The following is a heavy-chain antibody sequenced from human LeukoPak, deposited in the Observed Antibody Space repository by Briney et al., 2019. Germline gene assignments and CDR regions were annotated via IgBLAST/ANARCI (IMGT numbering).Heavy chain of an antibody. CDR3: AADFYTSYHLGY. CDR1: GFTVTVNY. V-gene: IGHV3-66*01. D-gene: IGHD3-16*01. CDR2: IYKSGTI. J-gene: IGHJ4*02. Sequence: GGSLRLSCAVSGFTVTVNYMSCVRHAPGKGLEWVSIIYKSGTISYADSVKGRFIISRDSSTNTLSLQMTSLRAEDTAVYYCAADFYTSYHLGYWGQGTLVTVSS.